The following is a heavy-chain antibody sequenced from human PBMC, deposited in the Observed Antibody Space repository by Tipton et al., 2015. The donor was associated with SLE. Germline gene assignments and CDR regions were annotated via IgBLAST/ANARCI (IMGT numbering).Heavy chain of an antibody. V-gene: IGHV1-8*01. CDR2: MNPNSGNT. J-gene: IGHJ5*02. CDR1: GYTFTGYD. D-gene: IGHD1-26*01. CDR3: ARAVGAKGWFDP. Sequence: QSGAEVRKPGASVKVSCKASGYTFTGYDVNWVRQATGQGLEWMGWMNPNSGNTGYAQKFQGRVTMTRNTSISTAYMELSSLRSEDTAVYYCARAVGAKGWFDPWGQGTLVTVSS.